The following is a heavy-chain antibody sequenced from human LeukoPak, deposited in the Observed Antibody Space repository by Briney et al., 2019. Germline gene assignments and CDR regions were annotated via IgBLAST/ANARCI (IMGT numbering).Heavy chain of an antibody. D-gene: IGHD4-17*01. CDR1: GFTVSSNY. V-gene: IGHV3-53*01. CDR2: FYSVGST. J-gene: IGHJ4*02. Sequence: GGSLRLSCAASGFTVSSNYMSWVRQAPGKGLEWVSLFYSVGSTYYADSVKGRFTISRDNSKNTLYLQMNSLRAEDMAVYYCARGLDYGDYFDYWGQGTLVTVSS. CDR3: ARGLDYGDYFDY.